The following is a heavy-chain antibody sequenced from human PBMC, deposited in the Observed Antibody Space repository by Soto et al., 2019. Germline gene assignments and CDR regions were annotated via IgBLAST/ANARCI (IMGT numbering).Heavy chain of an antibody. Sequence: ASAKVSCKASGYTFTSYGISRARQAPGQGLEWMGWISAYNGNTNYAQKPQGRVTMTTDTSTSTAYMELRSLRSDDTAVHHCARDRARCVGATTAYFDYWGQGVLATVSS. CDR3: ARDRARCVGATTAYFDY. CDR1: GYTFTSYG. CDR2: ISAYNGNT. J-gene: IGHJ4*02. V-gene: IGHV1-18*01. D-gene: IGHD1-26*01.